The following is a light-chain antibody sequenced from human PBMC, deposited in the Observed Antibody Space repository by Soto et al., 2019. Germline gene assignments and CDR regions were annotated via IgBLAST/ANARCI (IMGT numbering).Light chain of an antibody. CDR1: QSVSSSY. V-gene: IGKV3-20*01. CDR3: QQCSSSPWT. CDR2: GAS. J-gene: IGKJ1*01. Sequence: EILLTQSPGTLSLSPGDRATLSCRASQSVSSSYLAWYQHKPGQAPRLLIYGASSRATGVPDRFSGSGSGTDFTLTISRLEPEDCAVYYCQQCSSSPWTFGQGTKVDIK.